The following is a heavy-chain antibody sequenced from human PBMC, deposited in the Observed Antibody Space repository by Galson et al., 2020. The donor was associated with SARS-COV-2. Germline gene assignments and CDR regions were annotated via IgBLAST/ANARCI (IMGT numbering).Heavy chain of an antibody. V-gene: IGHV3-30*18. CDR2: IAYDGSNK. CDR1: GFKFSSYG. J-gene: IGHJ4*02. D-gene: IGHD6-13*01. CDR3: AKDYESGSSGYWWGLDY. Sequence: GESLKISCAASGFKFSSYGMHWVRQVPGKGLEWVAVIAYDGSNKYYGDSVKGRFTISRDNSKNTVYLQMNSLRDEDTAVYYCAKDYESGSSGYWWGLDYWGQGTLVTVSS.